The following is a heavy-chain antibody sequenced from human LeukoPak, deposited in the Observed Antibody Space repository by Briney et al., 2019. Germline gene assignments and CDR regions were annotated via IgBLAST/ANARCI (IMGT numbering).Heavy chain of an antibody. D-gene: IGHD2-2*01. CDR2: ISAYNGNT. J-gene: IGHJ4*02. CDR3: ARDLSRLGYCSSTSCSFDY. V-gene: IGHV1-18*01. Sequence: ASVKVSCKASGYTFTSYGISWVRQAPGQGPEWMGWISAYNGNTNYAQKLQGRVTMTTDTSTSTAYMELRSLRSDDTAVYYCARDLSRLGYCSSTSCSFDYWGQGTLVTVSS. CDR1: GYTFTSYG.